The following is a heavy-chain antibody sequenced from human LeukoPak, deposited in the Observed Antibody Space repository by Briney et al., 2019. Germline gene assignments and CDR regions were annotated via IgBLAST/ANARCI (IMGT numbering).Heavy chain of an antibody. Sequence: PGGSLRLSRAASGFTFSSYWMHWVRQAPGKGLVWVSRINTDGSSTSYADSVKGRFTISRDNAKNSLYLQMNSLRAEDTAVYHCARGGRFYDFWGGSLVFDIWGQGTMVTVSS. D-gene: IGHD3-3*01. CDR1: GFTFSSYW. CDR2: INTDGSST. J-gene: IGHJ3*02. CDR3: ARGGRFYDFWGGSLVFDI. V-gene: IGHV3-74*01.